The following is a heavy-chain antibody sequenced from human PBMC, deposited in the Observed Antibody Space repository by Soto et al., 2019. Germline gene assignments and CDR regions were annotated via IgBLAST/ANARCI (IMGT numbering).Heavy chain of an antibody. Sequence: QVQLVQSGAEVKKPGASVKVSCKASGYTFTSYAMHWVRQAPGQRLEWMGWINAGNGNTKYSQKFQGRVTITRDTSASTAYMELSSLRSEDTAVYYCANWGWPVDAFDIWGQGTMVTVSS. CDR3: ANWGWPVDAFDI. V-gene: IGHV1-3*01. J-gene: IGHJ3*02. CDR2: INAGNGNT. D-gene: IGHD3-16*01. CDR1: GYTFTSYA.